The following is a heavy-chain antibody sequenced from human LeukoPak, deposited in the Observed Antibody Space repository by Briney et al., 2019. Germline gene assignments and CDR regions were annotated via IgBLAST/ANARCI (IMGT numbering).Heavy chain of an antibody. J-gene: IGHJ4*02. CDR2: MNPNSGNT. D-gene: IGHD4-17*01. CDR3: ASSPYGDRIDY. V-gene: IGHV1-8*02. Sequence: ASLKVSCKASGYTFTGPYIHWVRQATGQGLEWMGWMNPNSGNTGYAQKFQGRVTMTRNTSISTAYMELSSLRSEDTAVYYCASSPYGDRIDYWGQGTLVTVSS. CDR1: GYTFTGPY.